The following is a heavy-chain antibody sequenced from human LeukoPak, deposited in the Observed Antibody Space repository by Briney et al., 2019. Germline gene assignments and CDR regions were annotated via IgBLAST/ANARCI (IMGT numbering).Heavy chain of an antibody. Sequence: QAGGSLRLSCAASGFTFSSYAMHWVRQAPGKGLEWVAVISYDGSNKYYADPVKGRFTISRDNSKNTLYLQMNSLRAEDTAVYYCAKADYDSSGYYYYFDYWGQGTLVTVSS. CDR3: AKADYDSSGYYYYFDY. CDR1: GFTFSSYA. D-gene: IGHD3-22*01. CDR2: ISYDGSNK. V-gene: IGHV3-30*04. J-gene: IGHJ4*02.